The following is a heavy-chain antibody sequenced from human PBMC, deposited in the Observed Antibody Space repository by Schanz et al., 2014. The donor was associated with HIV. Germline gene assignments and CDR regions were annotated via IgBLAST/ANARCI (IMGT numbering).Heavy chain of an antibody. CDR2: IIPLFGAT. Sequence: QVQLVQSGAEVKKPGSSVKISCKASGDSFSNLGINWVRQAPGQELEWMGGIIPLFGATNYAQKFQGRVTVTADESTYTAYMELSSLRSEDTAIYYCARDRRRFYGMDVWGQGTTVTVSS. CDR1: GDSFSNLG. V-gene: IGHV1-69*01. J-gene: IGHJ6*02. CDR3: ARDRRRFYGMDV.